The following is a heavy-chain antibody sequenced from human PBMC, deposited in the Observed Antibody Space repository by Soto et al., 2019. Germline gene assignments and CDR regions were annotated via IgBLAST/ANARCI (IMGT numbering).Heavy chain of an antibody. V-gene: IGHV3-23*01. Sequence: GGSLRLSCAASGFTFSSYAMSWVRPAPGKGLEWVSAISGSGGSTYYADSVKGRFTISRDNSKNTLYLQMNSLRAEDTAVYYCAKDRVGSHCFDYWGQGTLVTVSS. D-gene: IGHD3-10*01. CDR3: AKDRVGSHCFDY. CDR1: GFTFSSYA. J-gene: IGHJ4*02. CDR2: ISGSGGST.